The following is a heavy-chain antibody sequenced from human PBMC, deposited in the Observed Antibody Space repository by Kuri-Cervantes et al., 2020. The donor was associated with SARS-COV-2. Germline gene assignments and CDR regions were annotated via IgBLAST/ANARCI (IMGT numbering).Heavy chain of an antibody. J-gene: IGHJ4*02. CDR2: ISSSGST. V-gene: IGHV3-11*01. D-gene: IGHD3-9*01. CDR1: GFTFSDYY. CDR3: AKDLQRYFDWTPCFDY. Sequence: GESLKISCAASGFTFSDYYMSWIRQAPGKGLEWVSYISSSGSTYYADSVKGRFTISRDNSKNTLYLQMNSLRAEDTAVYYCAKDLQRYFDWTPCFDYWGQGTLVTVSS.